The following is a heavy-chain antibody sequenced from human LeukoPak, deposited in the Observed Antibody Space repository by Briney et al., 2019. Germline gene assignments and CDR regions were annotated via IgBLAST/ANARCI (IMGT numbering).Heavy chain of an antibody. V-gene: IGHV1-2*02. D-gene: IGHD5-18*01. CDR2: INPKSGDS. Sequence: ASVKVSCKASGYVFPGYYIYWVRQAPGQGLEWVGWINPKSGDSNYGQRFQGRVIMTRDTSTTTAYMEVSRLASDDTAVYYCTRGSSYGLPHQLWGQGTLVTVSS. CDR3: TRGSSYGLPHQL. J-gene: IGHJ4*02. CDR1: GYVFPGYY.